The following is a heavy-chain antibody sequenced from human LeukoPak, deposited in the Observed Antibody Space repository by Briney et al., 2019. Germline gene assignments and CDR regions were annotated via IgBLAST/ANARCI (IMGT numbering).Heavy chain of an antibody. CDR1: GFTFSSYG. J-gene: IGHJ4*02. CDR2: IRYDGSNK. CDR3: AKDLATTAPGGYFDY. Sequence: PGGSLRLSCAASGFTFSSYGMHWDRQAPGKGLEWVAFIRYDGSNKYYADSVKGRFTISRDNSKNTLYLQMNSLRAEDTAVYYCAKDLATTAPGGYFDYWGQGTLVTVSS. D-gene: IGHD4-11*01. V-gene: IGHV3-30*02.